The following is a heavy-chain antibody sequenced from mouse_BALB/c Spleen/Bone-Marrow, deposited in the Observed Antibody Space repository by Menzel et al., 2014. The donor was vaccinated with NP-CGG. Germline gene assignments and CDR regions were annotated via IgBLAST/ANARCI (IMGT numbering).Heavy chain of an antibody. CDR2: IDPANGNT. Sequence: VQLQQSGAELVKPGASVKLPCTASGFNIKDTYMHWVKQRPEQGLEWIGRIDPANGNTKYDPKFQGKATITADTSSNTAYLQPSSLTSEDTAVYYCASYYYGSSGFAYWGQGTLVTVSA. CDR1: GFNIKDTY. V-gene: IGHV14-3*02. CDR3: ASYYYGSSGFAY. D-gene: IGHD1-1*01. J-gene: IGHJ3*01.